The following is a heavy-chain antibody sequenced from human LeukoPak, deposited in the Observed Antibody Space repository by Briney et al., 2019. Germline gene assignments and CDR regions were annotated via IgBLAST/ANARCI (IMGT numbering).Heavy chain of an antibody. J-gene: IGHJ4*02. Sequence: PGRSLRLSCAASGFTFSSYGMHWVRQAPGKGLEWVAVIWYDGSNKYYADSVKGRFTISRDNSKNTLYLQMNSLRAEDTAVYYCARDVALSTYHFDSSGLLDCWGQGTLVTVSS. CDR1: GFTFSSYG. CDR3: ARDVALSTYHFDSSGLLDC. CDR2: IWYDGSNK. D-gene: IGHD3-22*01. V-gene: IGHV3-33*01.